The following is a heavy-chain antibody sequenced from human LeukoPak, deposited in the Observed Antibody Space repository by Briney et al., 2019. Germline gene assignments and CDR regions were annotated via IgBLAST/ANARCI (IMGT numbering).Heavy chain of an antibody. V-gene: IGHV3-30*02. CDR2: IRYDGSNK. Sequence: GGSLRLSCAASGFTFSSYGMHWVRQAPSKGLEWVAFIRYDGSNKYYADSVKGRFTISRDNSKNTLYLQMNSLRAEDTAVYYCAKDRNSGWYFDYWGQGTLVTVSS. CDR3: AKDRNSGWYFDY. J-gene: IGHJ4*02. D-gene: IGHD6-19*01. CDR1: GFTFSSYG.